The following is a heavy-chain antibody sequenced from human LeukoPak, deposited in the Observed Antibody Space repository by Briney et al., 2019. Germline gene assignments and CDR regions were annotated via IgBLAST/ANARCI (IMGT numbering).Heavy chain of an antibody. D-gene: IGHD7-27*01. CDR3: ARDDNWGFDY. Sequence: GGSLRLSCAASGFAFSDFSMNWVHQAPGKGLEWVANTRGSGSGMGSGNYYAVSVKGRFTISRDDAKNSLYLQMNSLRAEDTAFYYCARDDNWGFDYWGQGALVTVSS. CDR2: TRGSGSGM. V-gene: IGHV3-21*05. J-gene: IGHJ4*02. CDR1: GFAFSDFS.